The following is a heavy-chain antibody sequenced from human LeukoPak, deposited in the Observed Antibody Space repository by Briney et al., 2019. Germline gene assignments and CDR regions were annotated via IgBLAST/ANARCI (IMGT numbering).Heavy chain of an antibody. D-gene: IGHD6-19*01. J-gene: IGHJ4*02. CDR3: VSYTSDWSEVY. V-gene: IGHV4-39*01. CDR1: GGSISSSTYY. Sequence: SETLSLTCTVSGGSISSSTYYWGWVRQAPGKGLEWIGTISYSGNTYYNPSLRSRVTISVDTSKNQYSLKLISVTAAETAIFYCVSYTSDWSEVYWGRGSQVTVSS. CDR2: ISYSGNT.